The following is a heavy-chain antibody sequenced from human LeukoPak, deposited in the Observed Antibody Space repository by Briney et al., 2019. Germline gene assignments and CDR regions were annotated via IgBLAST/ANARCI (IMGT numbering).Heavy chain of an antibody. CDR1: GFTFSRHC. CDR3: AKDKYSPFDY. J-gene: IGHJ4*02. CDR2: IQYDGSIK. Sequence: GGSLRLSCAASGFTFSRHCMHWVRQAPGKGLEWVAFIQYDGSIKYYADSVKGRFTISRDNSKNTLYLQMNSLRAVDTAVYYCAKDKYSPFDYWGQGTLVTVSS. D-gene: IGHD5-18*01. V-gene: IGHV3-30*02.